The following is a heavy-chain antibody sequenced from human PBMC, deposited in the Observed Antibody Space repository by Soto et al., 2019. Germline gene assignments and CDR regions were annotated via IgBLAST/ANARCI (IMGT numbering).Heavy chain of an antibody. CDR2: ISSSSSYI. J-gene: IGHJ4*02. D-gene: IGHD2-2*01. CDR1: GFTFSSYS. CDR3: ARGYCSSTSCRGFFDY. V-gene: IGHV3-21*01. Sequence: PGGSLRLSCAASGFTFSSYSMNWVRQAPGKGLEWVSSISSSSSYIYYADSVKGRFTISRDNAKNSLYLQMNSLRAEDTAVYYCARGYCSSTSCRGFFDYWGQGTLVTVSS.